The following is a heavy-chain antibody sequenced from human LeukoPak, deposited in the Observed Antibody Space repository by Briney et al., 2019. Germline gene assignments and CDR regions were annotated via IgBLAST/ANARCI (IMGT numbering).Heavy chain of an antibody. V-gene: IGHV1-46*01. CDR2: INPSGGST. CDR1: GYTFTSYY. Sequence: ASVKVSCKASGYTFTSYYMHWVRQAPGQGLEWMGIINPSGGSTSYAQKFQGRVTMTRDTSTSTVYMELSSLRSDDTAVYYCARDCSSTSCFYVFDYWGKGTLVTVSS. D-gene: IGHD2-2*01. J-gene: IGHJ4*02. CDR3: ARDCSSTSCFYVFDY.